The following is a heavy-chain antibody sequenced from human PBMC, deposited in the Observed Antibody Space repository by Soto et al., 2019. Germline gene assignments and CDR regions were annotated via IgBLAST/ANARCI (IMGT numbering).Heavy chain of an antibody. V-gene: IGHV3-7*01. D-gene: IGHD2-2*01. J-gene: IGHJ3*02. CDR2: IKQDGSEK. Sequence: WGSLRVSCAASGLTFSSHWMSWVRQDPGKGLEWVANIKQDGSEKYYVDSVKGRFTISRDNAKNSLYLQMNSLRAEDTAVYYCARALVVPAAMGAFDIWGQGTMVTVSS. CDR1: GLTFSSHW. CDR3: ARALVVPAAMGAFDI.